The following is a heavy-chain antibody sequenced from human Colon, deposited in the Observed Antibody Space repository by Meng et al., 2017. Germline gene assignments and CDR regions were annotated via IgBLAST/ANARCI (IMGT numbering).Heavy chain of an antibody. V-gene: IGHV4-61*01. Sequence: GPLRLSCTVSGGSVSSKSHYWSWMRQSPDNRPEWIGYIHYTGGTTYNPSLKSRVVISVDTSKNQFSLKLNSVTAADTAVYFCARFRVLLKDFDYWGQGTLVTVSS. D-gene: IGHD2/OR15-2a*01. J-gene: IGHJ4*02. CDR2: IHYTGGT. CDR1: GGSVSSKSHY. CDR3: ARFRVLLKDFDY.